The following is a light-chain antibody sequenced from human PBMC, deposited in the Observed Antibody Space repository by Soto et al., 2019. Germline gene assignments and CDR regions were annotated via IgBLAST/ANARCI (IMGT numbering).Light chain of an antibody. Sequence: DIQLTQSPSFLSASVGDRVTITCRASQGISSYLAWYQQKPGKAPKLLIYAASTLQSWVPSRFSGSGSGTEFTLTISSLQPEDFATYYCQQLNSYPRTFGQGTKVEIQ. CDR1: QGISSY. V-gene: IGKV1-9*01. CDR3: QQLNSYPRT. CDR2: AAS. J-gene: IGKJ1*01.